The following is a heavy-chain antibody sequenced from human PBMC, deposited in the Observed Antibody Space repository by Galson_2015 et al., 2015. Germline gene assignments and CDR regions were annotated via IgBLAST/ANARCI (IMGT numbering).Heavy chain of an antibody. D-gene: IGHD3-10*01. CDR1: GFTFSDFG. V-gene: IGHV3-30*18. J-gene: IGHJ4*02. Sequence: SLRLSCAASGFTFSDFGMHWVRQAPGKGLEWVAVISHDGSNKYYADSVKGRLTISRDNSENTLYLQMNSLRAEDTAVYYCTKDLTTLGFGGCFDHWGQGTLVPVSS. CDR2: ISHDGSNK. CDR3: TKDLTTLGFGGCFDH.